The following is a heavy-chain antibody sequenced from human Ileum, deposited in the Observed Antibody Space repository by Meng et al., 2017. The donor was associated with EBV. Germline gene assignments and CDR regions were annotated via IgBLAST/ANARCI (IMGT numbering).Heavy chain of an antibody. J-gene: IGHJ4*02. CDR3: ALGGVQGVHFDY. CDR1: GYIFNNYG. CDR2: ISAYNGNT. D-gene: IGHD3-10*01. V-gene: IGHV1-18*01. Sequence: QVQLVQVGAEVKKPGASVKVSCKASGYIFNNYGVSWVRQAPGQGPEWMGWISAYNGNTNYAQNFQGRVTMTTDTSTSTAYMELRSLRSDDTAVYYCALGGVQGVHFDYWGQGTLVTVSS.